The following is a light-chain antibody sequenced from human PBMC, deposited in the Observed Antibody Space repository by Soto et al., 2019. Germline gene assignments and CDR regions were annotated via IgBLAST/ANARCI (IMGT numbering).Light chain of an antibody. CDR1: ALPKQY. Sequence: SYELTQPPSVSVSPGQTARITCSGDALPKQYAYWYQQKPGQAPVLVIYKDSERPSGIPERFSGSSSGTTVTLTISGVQAEDEADYYCQSAYSSGTSVVFGGGTKLTVL. V-gene: IGLV3-25*03. CDR3: QSAYSSGTSVV. CDR2: KDS. J-gene: IGLJ2*01.